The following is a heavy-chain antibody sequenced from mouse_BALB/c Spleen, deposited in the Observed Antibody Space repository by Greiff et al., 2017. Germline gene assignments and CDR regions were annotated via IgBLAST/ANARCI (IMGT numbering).Heavy chain of an antibody. J-gene: IGHJ4*01. Sequence: EVKLMESGGGLVQPGGSLRLSCATSGFTFTDYYMSWVRQPPGKALEWLGFIRNKANGYTTEYSASVKGRFTISRDNSQSILYLQMNTLRAEDSATYYCARDGGYYGSSLYAMDYWGQGTSVTVSS. D-gene: IGHD1-1*01. CDR1: GFTFTDYY. CDR2: IRNKANGYTT. V-gene: IGHV7-3*02. CDR3: ARDGGYYGSSLYAMDY.